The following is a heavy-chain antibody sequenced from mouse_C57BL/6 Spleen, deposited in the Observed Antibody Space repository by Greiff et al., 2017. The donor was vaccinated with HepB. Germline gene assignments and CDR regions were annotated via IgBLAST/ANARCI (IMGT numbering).Heavy chain of an antibody. V-gene: IGHV5-6*02. CDR2: ISSGGSYT. J-gene: IGHJ1*03. D-gene: IGHD2-1*01. CDR3: ARLYGNYGYFDV. CDR1: GFTFSSYG. Sequence: DVMLVESGGDLVKPGGSLKLSCAASGFTFSSYGMSWVRQTPDKRLEWVATISSGGSYTYYPDSVKGRFTISRDNAKNTLYLQMSSLKSEDTAMYYCARLYGNYGYFDVWGTGTTVTVSS.